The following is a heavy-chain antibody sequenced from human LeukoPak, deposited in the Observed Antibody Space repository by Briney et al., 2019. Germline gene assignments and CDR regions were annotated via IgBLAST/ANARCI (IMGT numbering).Heavy chain of an antibody. D-gene: IGHD2-21*02. V-gene: IGHV3-23*01. CDR1: GFTFSSYA. CDR2: ISGSGGST. CDR3: ARDQVVVTATFNLGYYHMDV. J-gene: IGHJ6*03. Sequence: GGSLRLSCAASGFTFSSYAMSWVRQAPGKGLKWVSTISGSGGSTYYADSVKGRFTISRDNSKNTLYLQMNSLRAEDTAVYYCARDQVVVTATFNLGYYHMDVWGKGTTVTVSS.